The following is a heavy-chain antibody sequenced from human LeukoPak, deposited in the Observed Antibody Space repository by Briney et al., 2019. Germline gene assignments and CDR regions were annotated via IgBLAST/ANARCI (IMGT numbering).Heavy chain of an antibody. D-gene: IGHD6-13*01. CDR1: GYSFTSYW. V-gene: IGHV5-51*01. J-gene: IGHJ4*02. CDR2: IYPGDSDT. CDR3: ASTPQYSSSWSLPYYFDY. Sequence: GESLKIPCKGSGYSFTSYWIGWVRQMPGKGLEWMGIIYPGDSDTRYSPSFQGQVTISADKSISTAYLQWSSLKASDTAMYYCASTPQYSSSWSLPYYFDYWGQGTLVTVSS.